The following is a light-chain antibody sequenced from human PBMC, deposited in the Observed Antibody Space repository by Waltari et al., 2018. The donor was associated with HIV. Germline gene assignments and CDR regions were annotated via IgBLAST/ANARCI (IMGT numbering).Light chain of an antibody. V-gene: IGLV1-40*01. CDR2: GNT. Sequence: QSVLTQPPSVSGAPRQRVTISCPGNTSNLGAGYDFHWYQQIPGTAPQPLIYGNTDRPSGVPDRFSGSTSGTSASLAITGLQADDEADFYCQSYDSSLSGVIFGGGTKLTVL. CDR3: QSYDSSLSGVI. J-gene: IGLJ2*01. CDR1: TSNLGAGYD.